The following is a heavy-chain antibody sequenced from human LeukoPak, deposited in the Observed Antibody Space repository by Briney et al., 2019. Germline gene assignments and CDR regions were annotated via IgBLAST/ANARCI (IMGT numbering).Heavy chain of an antibody. CDR3: ARESGGIAAAGHDH. V-gene: IGHV3-48*03. CDR2: ISSSGSTI. CDR1: GFTFSSYE. Sequence: PGGSLRLSCAASGFTFSSYEMNWVRQAPGKGLEWVSYISSSGSTIYYADSVKGRFTISRDNAKNSLYLQMNSLRAEDTAVYYCARESGGIAAAGHDHWGQGTLVTVSS. D-gene: IGHD6-13*01. J-gene: IGHJ5*02.